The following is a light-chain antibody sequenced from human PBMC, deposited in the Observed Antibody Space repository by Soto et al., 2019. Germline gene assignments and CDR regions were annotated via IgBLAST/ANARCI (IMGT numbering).Light chain of an antibody. CDR3: QQYYSTPQT. J-gene: IGKJ1*01. CDR2: WAS. CDR1: QSVLYSSNNKNY. V-gene: IGKV4-1*01. Sequence: DIVMTQSPDSLAVSLGERATINCKSSQSVLYSSNNKNYLAWYQQKPGQPPKLLIYWASTRDSGVPERFSGSGSGTDFTLTISSLQAEDVAVYYCQQYYSTPQTFGQGTKVEIK.